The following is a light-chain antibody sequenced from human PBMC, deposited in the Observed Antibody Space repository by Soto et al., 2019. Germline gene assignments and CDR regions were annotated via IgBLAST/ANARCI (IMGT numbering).Light chain of an antibody. J-gene: IGLJ1*01. V-gene: IGLV2-14*03. CDR3: NSFTSSSTLV. CDR2: DVS. CDR1: SSDGGGYDY. Sequence: QSVLTQPASVSGSPGQSITISCTGTSSDGGGYDYVSWYQQHSGKAPKLMIFDVSSRPSGVSNRFSGSKSGNTASLTISGLQAEDEADYYCNSFTSSSTLVFGTGTKVTVL.